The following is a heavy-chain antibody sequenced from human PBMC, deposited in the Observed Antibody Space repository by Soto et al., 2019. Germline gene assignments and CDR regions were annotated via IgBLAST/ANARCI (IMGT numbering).Heavy chain of an antibody. J-gene: IGHJ5*02. CDR1: GFTFSSYA. CDR2: ISYDGSNK. V-gene: IGHV3-30-3*01. Sequence: VGSLRLSCAASGFTFSSYAMHWVRQAPGKGLEWVAVISYDGSNKYYANSVKGRFTISRDNSKNTLYLQMNSLRAEDTAVYYCATSRSLLSWFDPWGQGTLVTVSS. D-gene: IGHD3-16*02. CDR3: ATSRSLLSWFDP.